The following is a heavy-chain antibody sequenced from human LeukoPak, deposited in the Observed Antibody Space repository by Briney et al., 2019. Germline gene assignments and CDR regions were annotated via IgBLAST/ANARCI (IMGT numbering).Heavy chain of an antibody. J-gene: IGHJ5*02. CDR2: INPITGGT. CDR3: ARGGATVVNTRADWFDA. D-gene: IGHD2-2*01. V-gene: IGHV1-2*02. CDR1: EYTFTGNY. Sequence: ASVKVSCTAPEYTFTGNYLTWLRQAPGQGFEWMGWINPITGGTKFAQQFQGRVTMTRDTYISTVYMELTGLISDDTAVYYCARGGATVVNTRADWFDAWGQGTLVTVSS.